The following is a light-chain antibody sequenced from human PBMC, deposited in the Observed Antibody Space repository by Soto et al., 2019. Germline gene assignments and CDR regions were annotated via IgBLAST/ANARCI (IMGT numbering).Light chain of an antibody. Sequence: NFMLTQPHSVSESPGKTVTISCTRSSGSIASNYVQWYQQRPGSAPTTVIYEDNQRPSGVPDRFSGSIDSSSNSASLTISGLKTEDDADYNCQSYDSSNHVVFGGGTKLTVL. CDR3: QSYDSSNHVV. J-gene: IGLJ2*01. CDR2: EDN. V-gene: IGLV6-57*04. CDR1: SGSIASNY.